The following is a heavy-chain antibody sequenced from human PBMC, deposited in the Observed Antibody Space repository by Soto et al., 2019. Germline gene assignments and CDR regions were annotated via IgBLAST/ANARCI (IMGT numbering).Heavy chain of an antibody. V-gene: IGHV1-69*06. CDR2: IIPIFGTA. J-gene: IGHJ5*02. Sequence: SVKVSCKASGGTFSSYAISWVRQAPGQGLEWMGGIIPIFGTANYAQKFQGRVTITADKSTSTAYMELSRLRSDDTAVYYCARGGTTSLEGGVVVGAPTVIDIPNPLQSLPWG. CDR3: ARGGTTSLEGGVVVGAPTVIDIPNPLQSLP. D-gene: IGHD2-15*01. CDR1: GGTFSSYA.